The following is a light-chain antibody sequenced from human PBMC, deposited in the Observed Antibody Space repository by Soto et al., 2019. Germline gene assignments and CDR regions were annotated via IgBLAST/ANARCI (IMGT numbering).Light chain of an antibody. V-gene: IGLV2-14*01. J-gene: IGLJ2*01. Sequence: QSALTQPTSVSGSPGQSITISCTGTSSDVGGYNYVSWYQQHPGKAPKLMIYDVSNRPSGVSNRFSSSKSGNTASLTISVLHAEDEGDYYCSSYTSSSTRVFGGGTKLTVL. CDR1: SSDVGGYNY. CDR3: SSYTSSSTRV. CDR2: DVS.